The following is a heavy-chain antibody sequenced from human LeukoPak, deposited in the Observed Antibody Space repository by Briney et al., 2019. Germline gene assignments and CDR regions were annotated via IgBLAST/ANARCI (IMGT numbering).Heavy chain of an antibody. D-gene: IGHD2-2*01. CDR2: IIPIFGTA. CDR3: ASAPVGVVPAAICYYYYCYMHV. CDR1: GGTFSSYA. V-gene: IGHV1-69*13. J-gene: IGHJ6*03. Sequence: RSSGKVSYKASGGTFSSYAISWVRQAPGQGLEWMGGIIPIFGTANYAQKFQGRVTITADESTSTAYMELSSLRSEDTAVYYCASAPVGVVPAAICYYYYCYMHVWAKGTTVTVSS.